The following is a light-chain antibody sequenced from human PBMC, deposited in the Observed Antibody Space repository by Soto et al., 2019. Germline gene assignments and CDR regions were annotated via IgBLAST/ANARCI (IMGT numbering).Light chain of an antibody. CDR3: QAWDNSTPVV. V-gene: IGLV3-1*01. Sequence: SSELTQPPSVSVSPGQTASITCSGDKLGDKYACWYQQKPGQSPVLVIYQDSKRPSGIPERFSGSKSGNTATLTISGTQAMDEADYYCQAWDNSTPVVFGGGTKLTVL. J-gene: IGLJ2*01. CDR1: KLGDKY. CDR2: QDS.